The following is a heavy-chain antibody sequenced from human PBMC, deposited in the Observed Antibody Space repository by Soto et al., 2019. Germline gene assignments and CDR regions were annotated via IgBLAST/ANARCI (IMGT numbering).Heavy chain of an antibody. Sequence: SLKVSCKACGGTFSIYAISWVRRAPGQGLEWMGGIIPIFGTANYAQKFQGRVTITADESTSTAYMELSSLRSEDTAVYYCARSDYYDSSGSGYAFDIWGQGTMVT. CDR3: ARSDYYDSSGSGYAFDI. CDR1: GGTFSIYA. V-gene: IGHV1-69*13. J-gene: IGHJ3*02. D-gene: IGHD3-22*01. CDR2: IIPIFGTA.